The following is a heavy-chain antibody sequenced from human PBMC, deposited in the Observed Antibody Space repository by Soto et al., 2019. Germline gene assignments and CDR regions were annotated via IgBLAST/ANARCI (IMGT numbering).Heavy chain of an antibody. J-gene: IGHJ3*02. CDR3: ARVDIVLVPSATDAFDI. V-gene: IGHV3-7*01. CDR1: GFTFSTYW. Sequence: GGSLTPPCSTSGFTFSTYWMSWVRQAPGKGLEWVANKKQDGSKKYYVDSVKGRLTISRDNAKNSLYLQMNSLRDEDTVVYYCARVDIVLVPSATDAFDIWGQGTMVTVSS. CDR2: KKQDGSKK. D-gene: IGHD2-2*01.